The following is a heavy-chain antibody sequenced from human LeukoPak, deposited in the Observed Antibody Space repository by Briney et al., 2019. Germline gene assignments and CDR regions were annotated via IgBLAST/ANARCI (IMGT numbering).Heavy chain of an antibody. CDR2: ISGSGGST. CDR3: ASKSRSAWGYYFDY. CDR1: GFTFSSYA. Sequence: PGGSLRLSCAASGFTFSSYAMSWVRQAPGKGLEWVSAISGSGGSTYYADSVKGRFTISRDNSKNTLHLQMNSLRAEDTAVYYCASKSRSAWGYYFDYWGQGTLVTVSS. D-gene: IGHD3-16*01. J-gene: IGHJ4*02. V-gene: IGHV3-23*01.